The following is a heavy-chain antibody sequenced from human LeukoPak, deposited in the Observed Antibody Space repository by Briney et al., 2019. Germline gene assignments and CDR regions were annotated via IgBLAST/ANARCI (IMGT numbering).Heavy chain of an antibody. CDR3: ARTPASGWLDY. CDR2: IYYSGST. CDR1: GGSISSYY. V-gene: IGHV4-39*07. D-gene: IGHD6-19*01. J-gene: IGHJ4*02. Sequence: SETLSLTCTVSGGSISSYYWGWIRQPPGKGLEWIGSIYYSGSTYYNPSLKSRVTISVDTSKNQFSLKLSSVTAADTAVYYCARTPASGWLDYWGQGTLVTVSS.